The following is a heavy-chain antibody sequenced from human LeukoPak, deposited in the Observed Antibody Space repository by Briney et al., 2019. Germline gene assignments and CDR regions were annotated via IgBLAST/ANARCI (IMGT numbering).Heavy chain of an antibody. CDR2: ISVTGGST. J-gene: IGHJ6*03. CDR1: GFTFSNYE. V-gene: IGHV3-23*01. D-gene: IGHD6-13*01. CDR3: AKGFWGIAVSGNDYYYFYMDV. Sequence: GGSLRLSWAASGFTFSNYEINWVRQAPGGGLEWVSSISVTGGSTYYADSVKGRFTVSRDNSKNTLYLQMNSLRADDTGVYFCAKGFWGIAVSGNDYYYFYMDVWGKGTTVTISS.